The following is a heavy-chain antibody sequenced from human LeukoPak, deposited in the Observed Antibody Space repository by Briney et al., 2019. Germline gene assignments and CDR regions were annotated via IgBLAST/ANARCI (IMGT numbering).Heavy chain of an antibody. Sequence: PSETLSLTCNVSGGSIRDYFWSWIRQPPGKGLEWIGYIYYSGGTSYNPSLKSRVSISEDTSKSQFSLKLKTMTAADTAVYFCARSTPSTNRNYPPLFSFDSWGQGILVTVSS. CDR2: IYYSGGT. V-gene: IGHV4-59*01. D-gene: IGHD1-7*01. J-gene: IGHJ4*02. CDR1: GGSIRDYF. CDR3: ARSTPSTNRNYPPLFSFDS.